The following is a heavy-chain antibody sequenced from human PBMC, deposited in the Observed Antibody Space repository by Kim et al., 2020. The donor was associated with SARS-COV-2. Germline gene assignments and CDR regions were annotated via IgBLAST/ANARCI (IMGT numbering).Heavy chain of an antibody. CDR1: GFTFSSYS. V-gene: IGHV3-21*04. D-gene: IGHD6-19*01. Sequence: GGSLRLSCAASGFTFSSYSMNWVRQAPGKGLEWVSSISSSSSYIYYADSVKGRFTISRDNAKNSLYLQMNSLRAEDTAVYYCARDLYSSGCSDYWGQGTLVTVSS. CDR2: ISSSSSYI. CDR3: ARDLYSSGCSDY. J-gene: IGHJ4*02.